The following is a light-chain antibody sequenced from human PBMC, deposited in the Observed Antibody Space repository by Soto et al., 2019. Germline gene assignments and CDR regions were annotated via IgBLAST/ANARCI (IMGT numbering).Light chain of an antibody. J-gene: IGLJ1*01. V-gene: IGLV2-8*01. CDR3: TAYSSTSNWGL. CDR2: HVT. Sequence: QSALTQPPSASGSLGQSVTLSCTGTNHDVGANNFVSWYQQHPGKAPKLIISHVTERPPGVPDRFSGSKSGNTASLTVSGLQAEAAAAYYRTAYSSTSNWGLFGTGTK. CDR1: NHDVGANNF.